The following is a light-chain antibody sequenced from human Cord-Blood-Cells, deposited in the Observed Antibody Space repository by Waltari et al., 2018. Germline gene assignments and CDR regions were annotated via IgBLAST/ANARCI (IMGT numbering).Light chain of an antibody. Sequence: DIQMTQSPSYLSASVGDRVTITCGASQSISSYLNWYQQKPGKAPKLLIYAASSLQSGVPSRFSGSGSGTDFTLTISSLQPEDFATYYCQQSYSTPYSFGQGTKLEIK. CDR2: AAS. CDR3: QQSYSTPYS. CDR1: QSISSY. J-gene: IGKJ2*03. V-gene: IGKV1-39*01.